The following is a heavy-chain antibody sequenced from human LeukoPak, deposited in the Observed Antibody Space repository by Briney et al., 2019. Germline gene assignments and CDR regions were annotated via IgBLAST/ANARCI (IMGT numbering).Heavy chain of an antibody. J-gene: IGHJ5*02. D-gene: IGHD3-9*01. Sequence: SETLSLTCTVSGVSISSGSYYWSWIRQPAGKGLEWIGRIYTSGSTNSNPSLKSRVTISVDTSKNQFSLRLSSVTAADTAVYYCARDHYDILTGALGDWFDPWGQGTLVTVSS. CDR2: IYTSGST. CDR1: GVSISSGSYY. CDR3: ARDHYDILTGALGDWFDP. V-gene: IGHV4-61*02.